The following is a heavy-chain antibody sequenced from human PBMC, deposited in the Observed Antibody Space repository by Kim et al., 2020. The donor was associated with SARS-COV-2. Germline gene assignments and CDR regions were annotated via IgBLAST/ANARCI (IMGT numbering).Heavy chain of an antibody. V-gene: IGHV4-34*01. CDR3: ARGRASQRWLPPVVYFDY. Sequence: SETLSLTCAVYGGSFSGYYWSWIRQPPGKGLEWIGEINHSGSTNYNPSLKSRVTISVDTSKNQFSLKLSSVTAADTAVYYCARGRASQRWLPPVVYFDYWGQGTLVTVSS. CDR2: INHSGST. J-gene: IGHJ4*02. D-gene: IGHD2-21*01. CDR1: GGSFSGYY.